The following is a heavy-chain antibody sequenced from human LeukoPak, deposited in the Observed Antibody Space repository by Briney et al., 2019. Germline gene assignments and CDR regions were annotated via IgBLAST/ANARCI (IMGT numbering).Heavy chain of an antibody. Sequence: PGGSLRLSCAISGFSVSNYYMSWVRQAPGKGLEWVSLIRDSGETFYVDSVKGRFTVSRDNSKNTMYLQMNRLRVEDTAVYFCARDRAATQDWVEFDPLGQGTLVTVSS. CDR2: IRDSGET. CDR3: ARDRAATQDWVEFDP. V-gene: IGHV3-66*03. J-gene: IGHJ5*02. CDR1: GFSVSNYY. D-gene: IGHD2-15*01.